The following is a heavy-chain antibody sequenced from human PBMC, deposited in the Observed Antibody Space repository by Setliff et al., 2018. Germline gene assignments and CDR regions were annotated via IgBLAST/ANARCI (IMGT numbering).Heavy chain of an antibody. Sequence: SETLSLTCTVSGGSISTSNYYWGWIRQAPGKGLEWIASVYYTEGTHYNESLKSRLAISLDTSKNQFSLRLSSVTAADTAVYYCANRGYDGSGKYYTLYLDYWGQGTLVTVSS. CDR3: ANRGYDGSGKYYTLYLDY. CDR2: VYYTEGT. J-gene: IGHJ4*02. CDR1: GGSISTSNYY. D-gene: IGHD3-10*01. V-gene: IGHV4-39*01.